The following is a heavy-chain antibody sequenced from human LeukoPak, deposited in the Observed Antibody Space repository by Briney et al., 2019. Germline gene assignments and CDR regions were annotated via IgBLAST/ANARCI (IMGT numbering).Heavy chain of an antibody. Sequence: SVKVSCKVSGNTLPELSMHWVRQAPGKGLEWMGGFDPEDGEAIYAQKFQGRVTMTEDTSTDTAYMELSSLRSEDTAVYYCATTSYDSSGYLNFDYWGQGTLVTVSS. J-gene: IGHJ4*02. D-gene: IGHD3-22*01. CDR1: GNTLPELS. CDR2: FDPEDGEA. V-gene: IGHV1-24*01. CDR3: ATTSYDSSGYLNFDY.